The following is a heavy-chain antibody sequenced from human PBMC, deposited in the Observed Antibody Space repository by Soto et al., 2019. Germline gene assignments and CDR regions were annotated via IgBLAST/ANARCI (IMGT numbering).Heavy chain of an antibody. CDR1: GFTFSSYA. CDR2: ISGSGGST. D-gene: IGHD3-3*01. Sequence: LRLSCAASGFTFSSYAMSWVRQAPGKGLEWVSAISGSGGSTYYADSVKGRFTISRDNSKNTLYLQMNSLRAEDTAVYYCAKDPTIFGVVIPNWFDPWGQGTLVTVSS. CDR3: AKDPTIFGVVIPNWFDP. V-gene: IGHV3-23*01. J-gene: IGHJ5*02.